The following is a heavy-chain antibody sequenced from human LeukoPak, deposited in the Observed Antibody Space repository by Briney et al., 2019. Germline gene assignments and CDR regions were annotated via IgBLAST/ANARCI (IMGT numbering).Heavy chain of an antibody. CDR3: ARDGSTSRGAFDI. Sequence: SETLSLTRAVYGGSFSGYYWSWIRQPPGKGLEWIGEINHSGSTNYNPSLKSRVTMSVDTSKNQFSLKLSSVTAADTAVYYCARDGSTSRGAFDIWGQGTMVTVSS. J-gene: IGHJ3*02. V-gene: IGHV4-34*01. D-gene: IGHD2-2*01. CDR2: INHSGST. CDR1: GGSFSGYY.